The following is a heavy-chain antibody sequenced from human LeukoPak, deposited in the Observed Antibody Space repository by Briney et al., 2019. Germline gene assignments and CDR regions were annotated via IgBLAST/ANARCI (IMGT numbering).Heavy chain of an antibody. J-gene: IGHJ4*02. CDR1: GFTFSSYS. CDR2: ISSSSSYI. D-gene: IGHD6-13*01. Sequence: GGSLRLSCAASGFTFSSYSMNWVSQAPGKRLEWVSSISSSSSYIYYADSVKGRFTISRDNAKNSLYLQMHGLRAEDTAVYYCARDYSSIPFDYWGQGTLVTVSS. CDR3: ARDYSSIPFDY. V-gene: IGHV3-21*01.